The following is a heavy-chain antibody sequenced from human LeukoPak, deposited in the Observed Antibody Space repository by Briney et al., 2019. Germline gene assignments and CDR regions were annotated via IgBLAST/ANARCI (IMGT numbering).Heavy chain of an antibody. J-gene: IGHJ4*02. CDR2: IYYRGST. CDR1: GGSINSYY. CDR3: ARRGGSSWSHYFDY. Sequence: SETLSLTCTVSGGSINSYYWICIREPPPKGLEWIGYIYYRGSTNYNPALKSRVTISVDTSKNPFSLQLSSVTAADTAVYYCARRGGSSWSHYFDYWGQGTLVTVSS. D-gene: IGHD6-13*01. V-gene: IGHV4-59*01.